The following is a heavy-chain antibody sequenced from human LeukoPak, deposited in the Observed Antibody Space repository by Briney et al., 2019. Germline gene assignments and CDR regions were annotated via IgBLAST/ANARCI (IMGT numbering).Heavy chain of an antibody. J-gene: IGHJ3*02. CDR1: GYTFTGYY. CDR2: INPNSGVT. CDR3: ARANYGDYLGNAFDI. D-gene: IGHD4-17*01. Sequence: ASVKVSCKASGYTFTGYYMHWVRQAPGQGLEWMGWINPNSGVTNYAQKFQGWVTKTRDTSISTAYMELSRLRSDDTAVYYCARANYGDYLGNAFDIWGQGTMVTVSS. V-gene: IGHV1-2*04.